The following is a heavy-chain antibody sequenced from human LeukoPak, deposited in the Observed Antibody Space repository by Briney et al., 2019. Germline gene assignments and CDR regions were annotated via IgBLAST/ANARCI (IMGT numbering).Heavy chain of an antibody. CDR3: ARGDGWYFY. V-gene: IGHV4-61*01. Sequence: SETLSLTCSVSSGSISSRSHYWGWIRQPPGKGLEWIGYIYYSGSANYNPSLKSRLTISVDTSKNQFSLKLNSVTAADTAVYYCARGDGWYFYWGQGTLVTVSS. J-gene: IGHJ4*02. CDR1: SGSISSRSHY. D-gene: IGHD6-19*01. CDR2: IYYSGSA.